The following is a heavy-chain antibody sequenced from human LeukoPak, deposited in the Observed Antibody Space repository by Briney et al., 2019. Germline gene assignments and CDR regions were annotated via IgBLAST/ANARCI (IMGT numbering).Heavy chain of an antibody. Sequence: PSETLSLTCTVSGGSISPYYWSWIRQPPGKGLEWLGYIYHSGNTDYNPSLKSRVAISVDTSKNQFSLKLSSVTAADTAVYYCARSTGSTMFIDYWGQGTLVTVSS. CDR3: ARSTGSTMFIDY. V-gene: IGHV4-59*01. CDR2: IYHSGNT. D-gene: IGHD3-10*02. CDR1: GGSISPYY. J-gene: IGHJ4*02.